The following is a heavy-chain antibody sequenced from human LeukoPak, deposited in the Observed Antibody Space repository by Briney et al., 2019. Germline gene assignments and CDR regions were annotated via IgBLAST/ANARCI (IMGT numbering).Heavy chain of an antibody. D-gene: IGHD3-10*01. CDR1: GFTLSSYA. Sequence: GESLKISCAASGFTLSSYAMSGVRQAPGKGLEWVSSISASGGSTNYADSVKGRFTISRDNSKNTVYLQMNSLRAEDTAVYYCAKVMKGSERLTMVRGVIIKTAGLYYMDVWGKGTTVTVSS. CDR2: ISASGGST. V-gene: IGHV3-23*01. J-gene: IGHJ6*03. CDR3: AKVMKGSERLTMVRGVIIKTAGLYYMDV.